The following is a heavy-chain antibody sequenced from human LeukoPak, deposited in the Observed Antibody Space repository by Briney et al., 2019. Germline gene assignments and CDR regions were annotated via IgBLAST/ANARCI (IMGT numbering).Heavy chain of an antibody. CDR1: GFTFSTYE. D-gene: IGHD2-2*01. V-gene: IGHV3-48*03. J-gene: IGHJ4*02. CDR3: AKGLVPAAMGKFDY. Sequence: GGSLRLSCAASGFTFSTYEMNWVRQAPGKGLEWVSYISSSGSTIYYADSVKGRFTISRDNAKNSLYLQMNSLRAEDTAAYYCAKGLVPAAMGKFDYWGQGTLVTVSS. CDR2: ISSSGSTI.